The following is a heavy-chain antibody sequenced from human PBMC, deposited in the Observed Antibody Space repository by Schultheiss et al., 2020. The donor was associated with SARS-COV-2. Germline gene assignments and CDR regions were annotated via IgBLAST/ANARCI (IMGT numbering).Heavy chain of an antibody. CDR3: ARDQSPLWTFDY. J-gene: IGHJ4*02. Sequence: SETLSLTCAVSGYSISSGYYWGWIRQPPGKGLEWIGSIYHSGSTYYNPSLKSRVTISVDTSKNQFSLELSSVTAADTAVYYCARDQSPLWTFDYWGQGTLVTVSS. D-gene: IGHD3-10*01. CDR1: GYSISSGYY. CDR2: IYHSGST. V-gene: IGHV4-38-2*02.